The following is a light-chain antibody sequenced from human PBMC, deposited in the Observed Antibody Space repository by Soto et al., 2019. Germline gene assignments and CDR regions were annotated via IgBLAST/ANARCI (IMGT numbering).Light chain of an antibody. CDR2: GAS. V-gene: IGKV3-15*01. Sequence: EIVMTQSPATLSVSPGERATLSCRASQSVSSNLAWYQQKPGQAPRLLFSGASTRATGIPARFSGSGSGTEFTLTISSLQSEDFAVYYCQQYYNWPLTFGGGTKVEIK. CDR3: QQYYNWPLT. J-gene: IGKJ4*01. CDR1: QSVSSN.